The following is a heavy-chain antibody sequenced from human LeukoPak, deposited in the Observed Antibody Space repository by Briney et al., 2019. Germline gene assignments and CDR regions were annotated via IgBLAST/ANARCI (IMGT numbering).Heavy chain of an antibody. D-gene: IGHD5-24*01. CDR1: GGSIISYY. Sequence: SETLSLTCTVSGGSIISYYWSWIRQSPGKGLEWIGYVFYTGTTKYNPSLKSRVTLSIDTSKNQFSLKLTSVTAADTAVYYCARVSVEMATIEGGQGTLVTVSS. J-gene: IGHJ4*02. CDR2: VFYTGTT. CDR3: ARVSVEMATIE. V-gene: IGHV4-59*01.